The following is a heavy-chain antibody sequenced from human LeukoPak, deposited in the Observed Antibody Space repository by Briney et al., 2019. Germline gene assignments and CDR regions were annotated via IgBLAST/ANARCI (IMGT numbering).Heavy chain of an antibody. J-gene: IGHJ1*01. V-gene: IGHV1-69-2*01. Sequence: GATVKISCKVSGYTFTDYYMHWVQQAPGKGLEWMGLVDPEDGETIHAEKFQGRVTITADTSTDTAYMELSSLRSEDTAVYYCATADPYDYGDYVHQHWGQGTLVTVSS. CDR1: GYTFTDYY. CDR3: ATADPYDYGDYVHQH. D-gene: IGHD4-17*01. CDR2: VDPEDGET.